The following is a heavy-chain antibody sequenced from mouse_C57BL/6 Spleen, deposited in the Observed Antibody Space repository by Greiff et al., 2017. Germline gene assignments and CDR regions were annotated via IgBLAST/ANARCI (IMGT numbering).Heavy chain of an antibody. CDR2: IYPGSGST. CDR1: GYTFTSYW. V-gene: IGHV1-55*01. Sequence: VQLQQPGAELVQPGASVKMSCKASGYTFTSYWVTWVKQRPGQGLEWIGDIYPGSGSTNYNEKFKSKATLTVDTSTSTAYMQLSSLTSEDSAVYYCASSDHSNLYYFDSWGSGTTLTAS. D-gene: IGHD2-5*01. J-gene: IGHJ2*01. CDR3: ASSDHSNLYYFDS.